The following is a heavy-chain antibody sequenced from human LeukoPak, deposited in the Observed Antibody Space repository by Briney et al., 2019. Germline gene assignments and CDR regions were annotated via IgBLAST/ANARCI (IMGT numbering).Heavy chain of an antibody. V-gene: IGHV4-30-2*03. D-gene: IGHD5-24*01. CDR3: ASGWLQVYYYGMDV. Sequence: SQTLSLTCAVSGGSISSGGYSWSWIRQPPGKGLEWIGSIYYSGSTYYNPSLKSRVTISVDTSKNQFSLRLSSVTAADTAVYYCASGWLQVYYYGMDVWGQGTTVTVSS. CDR2: IYYSGST. CDR1: GGSISSGGYS. J-gene: IGHJ6*02.